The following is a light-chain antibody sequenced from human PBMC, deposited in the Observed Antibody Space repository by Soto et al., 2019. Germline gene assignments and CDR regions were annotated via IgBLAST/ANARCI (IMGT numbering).Light chain of an antibody. CDR2: GND. J-gene: IGLJ3*02. Sequence: QSVLSQPPSASGTPGQRVTMSCSGSSSNIGSNNVCWYQQFPGTAPKLLIYGNDQRPSGVPDRFSGSKSGASASLAISGLRSEDEADYYCAAWDDSRDERVFGGGTKLTVL. CDR1: SSNIGSNN. CDR3: AAWDDSRDERV. V-gene: IGLV1-47*01.